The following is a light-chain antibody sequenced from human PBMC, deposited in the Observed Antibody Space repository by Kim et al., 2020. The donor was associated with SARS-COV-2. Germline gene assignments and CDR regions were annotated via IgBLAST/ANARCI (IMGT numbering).Light chain of an antibody. J-gene: IGKJ3*01. CDR3: QHFGSSP. V-gene: IGKV3-20*01. CDR2: GAS. CDR1: QSVTMSF. Sequence: SLSPGQRGPLSCKASQSVTMSFLARYKHKPRQAPRLRIYGASSRATGIPDRFSGNGSGTDFTLTISRLEPEDFAVYYCQHFGSSPFGPGTKVDIK.